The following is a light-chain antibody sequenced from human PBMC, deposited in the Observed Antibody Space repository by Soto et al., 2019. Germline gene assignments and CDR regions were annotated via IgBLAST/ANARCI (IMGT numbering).Light chain of an antibody. J-gene: IGKJ1*01. V-gene: IGKV1-5*01. CDR2: DAS. Sequence: GDGVTMTCLASEDINDWLAWYLQKPGNAPKFLIYDASTLQSGVPSRFSGSGYGKEFTLTISSMQSEHVAFHYWQQHTNLPWKCAQGTKVEIK. CDR3: QQHTNLPWK. CDR1: EDINDW.